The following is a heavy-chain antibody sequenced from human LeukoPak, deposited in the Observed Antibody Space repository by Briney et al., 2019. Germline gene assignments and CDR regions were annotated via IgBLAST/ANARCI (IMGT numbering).Heavy chain of an antibody. CDR1: GFSFSGYS. Sequence: GGSLRLSCAASGFSFSGYSMNWVRQAPGEGLEWVSSISDSSSYIFYADSVKGRFTISRDNAKNSLYLQINNLRGEDTAVYYCAREWYSGGSYGMDVWGQGPTVTVSS. CDR3: AREWYSGGSYGMDV. J-gene: IGHJ6*02. CDR2: ISDSSSYI. D-gene: IGHD6-19*01. V-gene: IGHV3-21*01.